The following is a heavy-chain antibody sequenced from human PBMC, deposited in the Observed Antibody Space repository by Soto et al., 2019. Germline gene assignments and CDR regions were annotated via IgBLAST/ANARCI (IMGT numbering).Heavy chain of an antibody. D-gene: IGHD3-3*01. CDR3: AKGGAYDFWSGYYGLYFDY. V-gene: IGHV3-23*01. J-gene: IGHJ4*02. CDR2: ISGSGGST. CDR1: GFTFSSYA. Sequence: EVQLLESGGGLVQPGGSLRLSCAASGFTFSSYAMSWVRQAPGKGLEWVSAISGSGGSTYYADSVKGRFTISRDNSKNTLYLQMNSLRAEDTAVYYCAKGGAYDFWSGYYGLYFDYWGQGTLVTVSS.